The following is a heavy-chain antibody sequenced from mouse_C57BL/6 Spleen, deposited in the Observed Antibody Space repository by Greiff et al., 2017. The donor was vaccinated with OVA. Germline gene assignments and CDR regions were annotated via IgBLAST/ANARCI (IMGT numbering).Heavy chain of an antibody. V-gene: IGHV1-54*01. J-gene: IGHJ4*01. CDR3: ARGDYDYAMDY. CDR1: GYAFTNYL. CDR2: INPGSGGT. Sequence: VQLQQSGAELVRPGTSVKVSCKASGYAFTNYLIEWVKQRPGQGLEWIGVINPGSGGTKYNEKFKGKATLTADKSSSTAYMQLSSLTSEDSAVYFCARGDYDYAMDYWGQGTSVTVSS. D-gene: IGHD2-4*01.